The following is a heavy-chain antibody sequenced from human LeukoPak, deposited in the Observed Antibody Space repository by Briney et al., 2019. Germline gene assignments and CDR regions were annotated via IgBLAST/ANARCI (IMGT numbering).Heavy chain of an antibody. V-gene: IGHV5-51*01. D-gene: IGHD1-26*01. J-gene: IGHJ4*02. CDR2: IYPGDSDT. CDR3: ARHSGSHFDF. Sequence: GESLKISCKGSGYSSASYWIAWVRQMPGKGLEWMGIIYPGDSDTKYSPSFQGQVTISADRSINTAYLQWSSLKASDTAMYYCARHSGSHFDFWGQGTLVTVSS. CDR1: GYSSASYW.